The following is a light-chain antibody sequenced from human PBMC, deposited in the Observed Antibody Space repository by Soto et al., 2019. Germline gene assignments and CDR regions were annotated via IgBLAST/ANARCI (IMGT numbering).Light chain of an antibody. CDR1: SSNIGGNS. V-gene: IGLV1-51*01. Sequence: QSVLRQPPSVSAAPGQMVTISCSGSSSNIGGNSVSWYQQLPGTAPKLLIYDDDKRPSGIPDRFSGSKSGTSATLGITGFKTGDEADYYCGSWDSSLSDYVFATGTKVTVL. CDR3: GSWDSSLSDYV. J-gene: IGLJ1*01. CDR2: DDD.